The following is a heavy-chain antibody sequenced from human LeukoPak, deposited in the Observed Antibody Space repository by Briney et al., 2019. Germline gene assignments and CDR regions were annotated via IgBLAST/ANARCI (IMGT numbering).Heavy chain of an antibody. D-gene: IGHD3-16*01. V-gene: IGHV1-69*05. CDR2: IIPIFGTA. J-gene: IGHJ3*02. CDR3: ARDPRGGDAFDI. CDR1: GGTFSSYA. Sequence: SVKVSCKASGGTFSSYAISWVRQAPGQGLEWMGGIIPIFGTANYAQKFQGRVTITTDESTSTAYMELSSLRSEDTAVYYCARDPRGGDAFDIWGQGTMVTVSS.